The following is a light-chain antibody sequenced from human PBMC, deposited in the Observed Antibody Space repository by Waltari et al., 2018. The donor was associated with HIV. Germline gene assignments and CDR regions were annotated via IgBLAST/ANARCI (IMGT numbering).Light chain of an antibody. CDR2: AAS. CDR1: HNIKKN. Sequence: DIQMTQSPSSVSASVGDRVTITCRTNHNIKKNINWYQHKPGKAPKLLIYAASSLQSGVPSRFGGSGSGTHFTLTISSLQPEDFTTYYCQHARTFGQGTKVEIK. J-gene: IGKJ1*01. V-gene: IGKV1-39*01. CDR3: QHART.